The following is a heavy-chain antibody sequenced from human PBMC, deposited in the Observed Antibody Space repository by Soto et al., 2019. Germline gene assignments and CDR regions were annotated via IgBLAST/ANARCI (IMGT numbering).Heavy chain of an antibody. CDR1: GFSFWHYG. J-gene: IGHJ6*02. V-gene: IGHV3-33*01. CDR3: ARDRNGGWFHRDV. D-gene: IGHD6-19*01. CDR2: IWSDGNKE. Sequence: QVQLVESGGGVVQPGRSLRLSCVGSGFSFWHYGMHWVRQAPGKGLEWVAVIWSDGNKESYADSVKGRFAISRDNSKDTVYLEMNSLRVEDTAVYFCARDRNGGWFHRDVWGPGTTVSVSS.